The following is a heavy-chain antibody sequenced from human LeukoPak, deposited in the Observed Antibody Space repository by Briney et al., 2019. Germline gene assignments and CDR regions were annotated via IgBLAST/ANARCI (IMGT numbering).Heavy chain of an antibody. V-gene: IGHV4-34*01. CDR3: ARGSGIVRFDP. D-gene: IGHD2-8*01. Sequence: SETLSLTCAVYGGSFSGYYWSWIRQPPGKGLEWIGEINHSGSTNYNPSLKSRVTISVDTSKNQFSLKLSSVTAADTAVYYCARGSGIVRFDPWGQGTLVTVSS. CDR2: INHSGST. J-gene: IGHJ5*02. CDR1: GGSFSGYY.